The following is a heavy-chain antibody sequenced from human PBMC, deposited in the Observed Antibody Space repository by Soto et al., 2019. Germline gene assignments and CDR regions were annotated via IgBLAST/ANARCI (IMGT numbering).Heavy chain of an antibody. CDR3: TRGGIEFVPVYGMDV. V-gene: IGHV3-73*02. CDR1: GFTFSGSA. D-gene: IGHD3-16*01. J-gene: IGHJ6*02. CDR2: SRSKANNYET. Sequence: EVQLVESGGGLVQPGGSLKLSCAASGFTFSGSALHRVRQASGKGLEWIGRSRSKANNYETAYVASVKGSFTISRDGARNTAYLQVNRLRTEDTAVYSCTRGGIEFVPVYGMDVWGQGTTVTVSS.